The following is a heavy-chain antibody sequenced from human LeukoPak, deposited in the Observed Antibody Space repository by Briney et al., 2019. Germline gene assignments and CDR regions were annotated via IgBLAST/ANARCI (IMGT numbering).Heavy chain of an antibody. Sequence: ASVKVSCKASGYTFTSYGISWVRQAPGQGLDWMGWINPDNDNTNYAQKLQGRVTMTTDTSTSTAYMELRSLRSDDTAVYYCARGEGPGIAAAVYNWFDPWGQGTLVTVFS. D-gene: IGHD6-13*01. CDR2: INPDNDNT. V-gene: IGHV1-18*01. CDR3: ARGEGPGIAAAVYNWFDP. J-gene: IGHJ5*02. CDR1: GYTFTSYG.